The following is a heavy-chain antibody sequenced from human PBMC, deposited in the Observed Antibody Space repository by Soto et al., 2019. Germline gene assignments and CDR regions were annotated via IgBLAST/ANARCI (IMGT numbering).Heavy chain of an antibody. CDR2: ISRAGGTK. J-gene: IGHJ4*02. CDR1: GFTVITYG. CDR3: TGEVASGY. D-gene: IGHD2-8*02. Sequence: VQLVESGGGVVQPGRSLRLSCAVSGFTVITYGMHWVRQAPGKGLEWVAVISRAGGTKYYADSVKDRFTISRDNSRNTLFLEMNSLRGDDMAVYYCTGEVASGYWGQGTLVTVSS. V-gene: IGHV3-30*03.